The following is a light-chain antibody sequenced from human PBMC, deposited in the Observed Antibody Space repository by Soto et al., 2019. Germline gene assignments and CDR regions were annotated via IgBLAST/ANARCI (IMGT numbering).Light chain of an antibody. J-gene: IGKJ2*01. CDR2: DAS. Sequence: DIQMTQSPSSLSASVGDRVTITCQASQDINNYLNWFQQKPGQAPKLLIYDASNLQTGVPSRFSGSGSATDFTFTISSLQPEDVGTYYCQQYDNVPRTFGQGTRLEI. CDR1: QDINNY. V-gene: IGKV1-33*01. CDR3: QQYDNVPRT.